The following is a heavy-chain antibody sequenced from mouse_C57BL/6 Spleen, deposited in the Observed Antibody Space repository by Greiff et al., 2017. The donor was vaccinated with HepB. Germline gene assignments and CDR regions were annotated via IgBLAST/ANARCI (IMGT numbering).Heavy chain of an antibody. CDR1: GYAFSSSW. Sequence: LQESGPELVKPGASVKISCKASGYAFSSSWMNWVKQRPGKGLEWIGRIYPGDGDTNYNGKFKGKATLTADKSSSTAYMQLSSLTSEDSAVYFCARDDGYYSYWGQGTTLTVSS. V-gene: IGHV1-82*01. CDR3: ARDDGYYSY. CDR2: IYPGDGDT. J-gene: IGHJ2*01. D-gene: IGHD2-3*01.